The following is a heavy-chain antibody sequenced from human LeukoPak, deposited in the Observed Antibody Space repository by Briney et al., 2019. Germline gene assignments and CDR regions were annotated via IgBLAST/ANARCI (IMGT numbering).Heavy chain of an antibody. Sequence: GGSLRLSCAASGLTFRIYDMHGIRQAPGKGLEWLAIISNDGSNKNYADSVKGRFTISRDNSKNTLHLQMDSLRTEDTAVYYCAKALGYGSGSSLDYCGQGTLVTVSS. CDR3: AKALGYGSGSSLDY. CDR2: ISNDGSNK. J-gene: IGHJ4*02. CDR1: GLTFRIYD. D-gene: IGHD3-10*01. V-gene: IGHV3-30*18.